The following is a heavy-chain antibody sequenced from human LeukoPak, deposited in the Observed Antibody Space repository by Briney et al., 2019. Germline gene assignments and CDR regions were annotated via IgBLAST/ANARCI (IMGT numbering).Heavy chain of an antibody. CDR3: ARARDGYDLDY. CDR2: IYYSGST. Sequence: PSQTLSLTCTVSAGSISSASTYWSWIRHHPGKGLEWIVYIYYSGSTYYNPSVKSRVTISVDTSKNQFSLKLSSVTAADTAVYYCARARDGYDLDYWGQGTLVTVSS. J-gene: IGHJ4*02. D-gene: IGHD5-12*01. CDR1: AGSISSASTY. V-gene: IGHV4-31*03.